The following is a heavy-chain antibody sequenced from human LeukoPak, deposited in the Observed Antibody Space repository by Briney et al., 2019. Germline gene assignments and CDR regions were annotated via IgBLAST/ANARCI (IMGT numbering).Heavy chain of an antibody. J-gene: IGHJ5*02. D-gene: IGHD2-2*01. CDR2: IYYSGST. CDR1: GGSISSYY. CDR3: ARLYCSSTSCSFLDP. Sequence: PSETLSLTCTVSGGSISSYYWSWIRQPPGKGLEWIGYIYYSGSTNYNPSLKSRVTISVDTSKNQFSLKLSSVTAADTAVYYCARLYCSSTSCSFLDPWGQGTLVTVSP. V-gene: IGHV4-59*08.